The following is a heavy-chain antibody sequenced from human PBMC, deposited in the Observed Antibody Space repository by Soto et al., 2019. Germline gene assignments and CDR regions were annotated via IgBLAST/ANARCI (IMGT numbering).Heavy chain of an antibody. V-gene: IGHV4-59*08. CDR3: GRLDGYYHYMDV. Sequence: SETLSLTCAVYGGSFSGYYWTWIRQPPGKGLEWIGYIYYSGSTNYNPSLKSRVTISVATSKTQFSLKLSSVTAADTALYYCGRLDGYYHYMDVWRKGPRVTVSS. CDR2: IYYSGST. CDR1: GGSFSGYY. D-gene: IGHD6-13*01. J-gene: IGHJ6*03.